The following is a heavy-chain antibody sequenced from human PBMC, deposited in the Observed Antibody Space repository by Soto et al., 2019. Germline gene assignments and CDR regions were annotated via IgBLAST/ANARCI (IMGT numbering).Heavy chain of an antibody. CDR1: GYTFTSYD. J-gene: IGHJ6*03. Sequence: QVQLVQSGAEVKKPGASVKVSCKASGYTFTSYDINWVRQATGQGLEWMGWMNPTSGDTGYAQQFQGRVTMTRNTSISTAYMELTSLRSEDTAMYYCARGADIDYYYYYMDVWGKGTTVTVSS. V-gene: IGHV1-8*01. CDR3: ARGADIDYYYYYMDV. CDR2: MNPTSGDT.